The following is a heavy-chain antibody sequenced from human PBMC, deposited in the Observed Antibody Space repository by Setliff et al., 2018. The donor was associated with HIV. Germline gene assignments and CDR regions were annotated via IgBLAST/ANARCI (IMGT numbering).Heavy chain of an antibody. Sequence: ASVKVSRKASGYTFLTYGISWVRQAPGHGLEWMGWISPYNGHTNYAQNFQGRVTMTTDTSTSRAYMELRSLRSDDTAAYFCARLGSGWSDSYYYAMDVWGQGTTVTVSS. CDR2: ISPYNGHT. V-gene: IGHV1-18*01. CDR3: ARLGSGWSDSYYYAMDV. D-gene: IGHD6-19*01. J-gene: IGHJ6*02. CDR1: GYTFLTYG.